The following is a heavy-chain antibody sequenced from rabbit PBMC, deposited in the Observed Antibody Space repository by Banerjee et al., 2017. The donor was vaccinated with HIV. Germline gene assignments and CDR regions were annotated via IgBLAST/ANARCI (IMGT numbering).Heavy chain of an antibody. J-gene: IGHJ4*01. CDR3: ARDPTTWAYGYAGYADL. V-gene: IGHV1S45*01. Sequence: QEQLEESGGDLVKPEGSLTLTCTASGFSFSSSYWICWVRLAPGKGLEWIACIYAGSSGSTSYASWAKGRFTISKTSSPPLTLPITSLTTAATATYFCARDPTTWAYGYAGYADLWGLGTLVTV. CDR2: IYAGSSGST. CDR1: GFSFSSSYW. D-gene: IGHD6-1*01.